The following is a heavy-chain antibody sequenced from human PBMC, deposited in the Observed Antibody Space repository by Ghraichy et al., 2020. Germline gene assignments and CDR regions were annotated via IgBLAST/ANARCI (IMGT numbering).Heavy chain of an antibody. CDR2: VDTGGSTT. Sequence: GGSLRLSCAASGFTFSSSWMHWVRQAPGKGLVWVSRVDTGGSTTNYADSVEGRFTISRDNAKNTLYLQMNNLRAEDTAVYYCVRDLAGRWGYWGQRTLVTVSS. CDR1: GFTFSSSW. D-gene: IGHD6-19*01. V-gene: IGHV3-74*01. J-gene: IGHJ4*02. CDR3: VRDLAGRWGY.